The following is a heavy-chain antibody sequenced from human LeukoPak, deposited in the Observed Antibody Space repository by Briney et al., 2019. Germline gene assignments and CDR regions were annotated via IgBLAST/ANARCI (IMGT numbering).Heavy chain of an antibody. V-gene: IGHV3-48*02. CDR1: GFTFGSYS. J-gene: IGHJ6*02. D-gene: IGHD2/OR15-2a*01. CDR3: ARDSIDMGGYYYYGMDV. Sequence: GSLRLSCAASGFTFGSYSMNWVRQAPGKGLEWVSYISSSSSTIYYADSVKGRFTISRDNAKNSLYLQMNSLRDEDTAVYYCARDSIDMGGYYYYGMDVWGQGTTVTVSS. CDR2: ISSSSSTI.